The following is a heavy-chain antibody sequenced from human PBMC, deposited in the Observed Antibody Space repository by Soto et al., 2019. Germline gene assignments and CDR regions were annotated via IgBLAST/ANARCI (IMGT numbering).Heavy chain of an antibody. D-gene: IGHD2-15*01. J-gene: IGHJ4*02. CDR2: ISAYNGNT. CDR1: GYTFTSYG. V-gene: IGHV1-18*01. CDR3: ARDLGGWPDY. Sequence: ASVKVSCKASGYTFTSYGISWVRQAPGQGLEWMGWISAYNGNTNYAQKFQGRVTTTTDTSASTAYMELSSLRSEDTAVYYCARDLGGWPDYWGQGTLVTVSS.